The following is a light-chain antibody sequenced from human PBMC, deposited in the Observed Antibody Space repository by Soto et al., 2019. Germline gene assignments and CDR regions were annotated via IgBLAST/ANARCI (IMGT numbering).Light chain of an antibody. CDR3: CSSAGSSTYV. V-gene: IGLV2-23*01. CDR1: SSDVGNYNL. J-gene: IGLJ1*01. CDR2: EGS. Sequence: QSALAQPASVSGSAGQSITISCTGTSSDVGNYNLVSWYQQHPGKAPKLMIYEGSKRPSGVSNRFSGSKSGNTASLTISILQAEDEADYYCCSSAGSSTYVFGTGTKVTVL.